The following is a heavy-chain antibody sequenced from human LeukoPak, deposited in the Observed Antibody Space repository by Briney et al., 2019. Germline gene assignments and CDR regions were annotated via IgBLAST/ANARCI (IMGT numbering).Heavy chain of an antibody. V-gene: IGHV3-9*01. CDR3: ARERYCSGGSCYSGEYYFDY. CDR1: GFTFDDYA. Sequence: GRSLRLSCAASGFTFDDYAMHWVRRAPGRGLEGVSGSSWNSGSIGYADSVKGRFTISGDNAKNSLYLQMNSLSAEHTALYHCARERYCSGGSCYSGEYYFDYWGQGTLVTVSS. J-gene: IGHJ4*02. CDR2: SSWNSGSI. D-gene: IGHD2-15*01.